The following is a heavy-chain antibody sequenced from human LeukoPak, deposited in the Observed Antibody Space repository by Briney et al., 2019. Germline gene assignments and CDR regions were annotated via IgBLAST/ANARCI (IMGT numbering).Heavy chain of an antibody. CDR1: GGSISSGSYY. CDR3: ARRDYYDSSGYYRNWFDP. Sequence: SETLSLTCTVSGGSISSGSYYWSWIRQPAGKGLEWIGRIYTSGSTNYNPSLKSRVTISVDTSKNQFSLKLSSVTAADTAVYYCARRDYYDSSGYYRNWFDPWGQGTLVTVSS. CDR2: IYTSGST. J-gene: IGHJ5*02. V-gene: IGHV4-61*02. D-gene: IGHD3-22*01.